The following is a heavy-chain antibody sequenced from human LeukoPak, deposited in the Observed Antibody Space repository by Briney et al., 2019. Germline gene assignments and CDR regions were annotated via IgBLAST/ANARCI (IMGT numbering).Heavy chain of an antibody. CDR2: IIPIFGTA. V-gene: IGHV1-69*13. CDR3: ARDRTIDAFDI. J-gene: IGHJ3*02. Sequence: SVKVSCKASGYTFTSYAISWVRQAPGQGLEWMGGIIPIFGTANYAQKFQGRVTITADESTSTAYMELSSLRSEDTAVYYCARDRTIDAFDIWGQGTMVTVSS. CDR1: GYTFTSYA.